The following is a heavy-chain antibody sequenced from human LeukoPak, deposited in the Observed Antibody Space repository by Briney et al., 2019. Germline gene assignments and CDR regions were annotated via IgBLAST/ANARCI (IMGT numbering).Heavy chain of an antibody. CDR3: ARLSSGWYPGLDFDY. J-gene: IGHJ4*02. CDR2: IYPGDSDT. Sequence: GESLKISCKGSGYSFTSYWIGWVRQMPGKGLEWMGIIYPGDSDTRYSPSFQGQVTISADKSISTAYLQWSSLKASDTAMYYCARLSSGWYPGLDFDYWGQGTLVTVSS. V-gene: IGHV5-51*01. CDR1: GYSFTSYW. D-gene: IGHD6-19*01.